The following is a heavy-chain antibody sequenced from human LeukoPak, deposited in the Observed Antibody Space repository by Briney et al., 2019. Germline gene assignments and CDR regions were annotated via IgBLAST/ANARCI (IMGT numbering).Heavy chain of an antibody. CDR2: ITASGRTT. Sequence: GGSLRLPCAASGFTFSRHAMIWVRQAPGKGLDWVSVITASGRTTYYADSIRGRFSVSRDNSKNTVYVQMKNLRAEDTATYYCARGMAGEGGYPLDYWGQGTLVTVSS. V-gene: IGHV3-23*01. CDR1: GFTFSRHA. CDR3: ARGMAGEGGYPLDY. D-gene: IGHD3-16*01. J-gene: IGHJ4*02.